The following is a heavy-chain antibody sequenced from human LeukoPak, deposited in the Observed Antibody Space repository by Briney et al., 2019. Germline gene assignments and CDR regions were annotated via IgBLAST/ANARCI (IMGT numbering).Heavy chain of an antibody. Sequence: SETLSLTCTVSGGSISSSSYYWGWIRQPPGKGLEGIGSMYYSGSTYNNPSLKSRVTISVDTSKNQYSLKLSSVTAADTAVYYCARLYHYDQYSRSWNYFDYWGQGTLVTVSS. CDR3: ARLYHYDQYSRSWNYFDY. CDR2: MYYSGST. J-gene: IGHJ4*02. V-gene: IGHV4-39*01. CDR1: GGSISSSSYY. D-gene: IGHD6-13*01.